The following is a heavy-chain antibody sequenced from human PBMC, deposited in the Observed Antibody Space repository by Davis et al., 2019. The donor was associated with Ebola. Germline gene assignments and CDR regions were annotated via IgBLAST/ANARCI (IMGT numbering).Heavy chain of an antibody. Sequence: PSETLSLTCNVSGYSISSGYYWGWIRQPPGKGLEWIGHIYYSGKTSYNPSLKSLVTISLDTSQNQFSLRLNSLTATDTAVYYCARLWISYSYFDYWGQGTLVPVSS. D-gene: IGHD2-21*01. CDR2: IYYSGKT. V-gene: IGHV4-38-2*02. CDR3: ARLWISYSYFDY. J-gene: IGHJ4*02. CDR1: GYSISSGYY.